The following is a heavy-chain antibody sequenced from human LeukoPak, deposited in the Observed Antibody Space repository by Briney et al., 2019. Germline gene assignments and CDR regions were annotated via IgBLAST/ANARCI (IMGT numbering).Heavy chain of an antibody. CDR2: IYSDGST. CDR3: ARDQRSESYYPWGWFDP. Sequence: GGSLRLSCAASGFAVSTNYLSWVRQAPGKGLELVPVIYSDGSTYYTDSVKGRFTISRDNSKNTLYLQMNSLRPEDTAVYYCARDQRSESYYPWGWFDPWGQGTLVTVSS. D-gene: IGHD1-26*01. J-gene: IGHJ5*02. CDR1: GFAVSTNY. V-gene: IGHV3-66*02.